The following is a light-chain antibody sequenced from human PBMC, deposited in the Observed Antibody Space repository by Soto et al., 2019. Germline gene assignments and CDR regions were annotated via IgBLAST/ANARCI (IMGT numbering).Light chain of an antibody. CDR1: QSVSNDF. CDR3: QQYGSSPWT. CDR2: GAS. V-gene: IGKV3-20*01. Sequence: EIVLTQSPGILSLSPGERATLSCRASQSVSNDFLAWYQQKPGQAPRLLIYGASNRATGIPDRFSGSGSGTDFTLIISRLESEDFAVYYCQQYGSSPWTFGQGTKVDI. J-gene: IGKJ1*01.